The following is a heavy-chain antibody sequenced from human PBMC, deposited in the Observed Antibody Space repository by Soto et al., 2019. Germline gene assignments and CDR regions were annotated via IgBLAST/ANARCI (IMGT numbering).Heavy chain of an antibody. J-gene: IGHJ6*02. V-gene: IGHV4-34*01. D-gene: IGHD3-10*01. CDR3: ARGLSGSYWNYYYGMDV. Sequence: SETLSLTCAVYGGSFSGYYWSWIRQPPGKGLEWIGEINHSGSTNYNPSLKSRVTISVGTSKNQFSLKLSSVTAADTAVYYCARGLSGSYWNYYYGMDVWGQGTTVTVSS. CDR2: INHSGST. CDR1: GGSFSGYY.